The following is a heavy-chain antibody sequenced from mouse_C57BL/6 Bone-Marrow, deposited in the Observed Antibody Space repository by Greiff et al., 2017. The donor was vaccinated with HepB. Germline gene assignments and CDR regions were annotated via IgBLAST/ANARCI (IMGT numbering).Heavy chain of an antibody. CDR2: IYPGDGDT. CDR1: GYAFSSYW. D-gene: IGHD2-3*01. Sequence: QVQLKESGAELVKPGASVKISCKASGYAFSSYWMNWVKQRPGKGLEWIGQIYPGDGDTNYNGKFKGKATLTADKSSSTAYMQLSSLTSEDSAVYFCARTRLLRYFDVWGTGTTVTVSS. CDR3: ARTRLLRYFDV. J-gene: IGHJ1*03. V-gene: IGHV1-80*01.